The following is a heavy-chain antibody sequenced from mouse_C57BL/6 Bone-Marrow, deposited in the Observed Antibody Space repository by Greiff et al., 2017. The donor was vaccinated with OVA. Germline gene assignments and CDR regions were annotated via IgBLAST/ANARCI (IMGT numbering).Heavy chain of an antibody. J-gene: IGHJ2*01. Sequence: VQLQESGAELVRPGASVKLSCKASGYTFTDYYINWVKQRPGQGLEWIARIYPGSGNTYYNEKFKGKATLTAEKSSSTAYMQLSSLTSEDSAVYFCARGGYYYGSSFYFDYWGQGTTLTVSS. CDR1: GYTFTDYY. D-gene: IGHD1-1*01. CDR2: IYPGSGNT. V-gene: IGHV1-76*01. CDR3: ARGGYYYGSSFYFDY.